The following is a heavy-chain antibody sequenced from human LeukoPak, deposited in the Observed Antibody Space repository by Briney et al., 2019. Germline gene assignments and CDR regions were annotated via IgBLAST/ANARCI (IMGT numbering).Heavy chain of an antibody. CDR1: GFTFSSYA. Sequence: GGSLRLSCAASGFTFSSYAMSWVRQAPGKGLEWVSAISGSGGSTYYADSVKGGFTISRDNSKITLYLQMNRLRAEDKGVYYCAKDPEYYDFWSGYTNAFDYWGQGTLVTVSS. J-gene: IGHJ4*02. D-gene: IGHD3-3*01. CDR3: AKDPEYYDFWSGYTNAFDY. CDR2: ISGSGGST. V-gene: IGHV3-23*01.